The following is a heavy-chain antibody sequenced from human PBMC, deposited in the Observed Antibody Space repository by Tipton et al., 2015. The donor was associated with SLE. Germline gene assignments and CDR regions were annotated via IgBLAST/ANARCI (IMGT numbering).Heavy chain of an antibody. J-gene: IGHJ6*03. V-gene: IGHV1-18*01. CDR3: ARAIVVVPGHYYMDV. CDR2: ISAYNGDT. Sequence: QVQLVQSGAEVKKPGASVKVSCKASGYTFTSYGISWVRQAPGQGLEWMGWISAYNGDTNYAQKLQGSVTMTTDTSTSTAYMELGSLRPDDPAVYYCARAIVVVPGHYYMDVWGKGIPVTLSS. CDR1: GYTFTSYG. D-gene: IGHD2-2*01.